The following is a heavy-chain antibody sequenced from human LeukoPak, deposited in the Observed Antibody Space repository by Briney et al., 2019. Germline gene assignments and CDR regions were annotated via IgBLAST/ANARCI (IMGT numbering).Heavy chain of an antibody. Sequence: GGSLRLSCAASGFTFSDYWMSWVRQAPGKGLEWVANIKQDGSEKHYVDSVKGRFTISRDNAKNSLYLQMNSLRAEDTAVYYCARDLYGDYSPFDHWGQGTLVTVSS. CDR1: GFTFSDYW. CDR3: ARDLYGDYSPFDH. J-gene: IGHJ4*02. V-gene: IGHV3-7*04. CDR2: IKQDGSEK. D-gene: IGHD4-17*01.